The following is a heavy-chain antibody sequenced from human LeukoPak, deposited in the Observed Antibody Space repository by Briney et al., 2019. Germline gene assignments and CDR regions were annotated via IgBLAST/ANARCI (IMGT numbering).Heavy chain of an antibody. CDR1: GGSISSYY. Sequence: KPSETLSLTCTVSGGSISSYYWSWIRQPAGKGLEWIGRIYTSGSTNYNPSLKSRVTMSVDTSKNQFSLKLSSVTAADTAVYYCARDRGSVPAAPYYYYFYMDVWGKGTTVTVSS. D-gene: IGHD2-2*01. CDR3: ARDRGSVPAAPYYYYFYMDV. V-gene: IGHV4-4*07. J-gene: IGHJ6*03. CDR2: IYTSGST.